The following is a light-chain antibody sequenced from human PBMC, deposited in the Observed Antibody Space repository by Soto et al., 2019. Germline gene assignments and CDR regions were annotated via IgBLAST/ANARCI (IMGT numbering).Light chain of an antibody. Sequence: DIQMTQSPSSLSASVGDRVTITCQASGNIRNHLNWYHQKAGKAPKLLIYDASNLETGVPSRFSGSGSGTHFTFTISSLQPEDVATYYCHQYDNAPTFDGGTKVEIK. V-gene: IGKV1-33*01. CDR3: HQYDNAPT. CDR1: GNIRNH. J-gene: IGKJ4*01. CDR2: DAS.